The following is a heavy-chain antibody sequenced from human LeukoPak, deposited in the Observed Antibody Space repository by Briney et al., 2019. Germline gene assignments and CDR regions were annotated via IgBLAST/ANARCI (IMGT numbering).Heavy chain of an antibody. Sequence: PSQTLSLTCTVSGGSISSGSYYWSWIRQPAGKGLEWIGRICTSGSTNYNPSLKSRVTISVDTSKNQFSLKLSSVTAADTAVYYCAREWYYYDSSGHYSDWFDPWGQGTMVTVSS. D-gene: IGHD3-22*01. V-gene: IGHV4-61*02. J-gene: IGHJ3*01. CDR2: ICTSGST. CDR3: AREWYYYDSSGHYSDWFDP. CDR1: GGSISSGSYY.